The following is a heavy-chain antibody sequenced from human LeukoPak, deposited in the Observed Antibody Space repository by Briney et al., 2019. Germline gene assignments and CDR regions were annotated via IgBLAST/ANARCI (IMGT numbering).Heavy chain of an antibody. CDR2: IKQDGSEK. CDR3: ARIGGSVGIGWFFDY. J-gene: IGHJ4*02. V-gene: IGHV3-7*01. Sequence: GGSLRLSCAASGFTFINYWMSWVRQAPGKGLEWVANIKQDGSEKLYLDSLKGRFTISRDNAKNSLYLQMNSLSAEDTAVYYCARIGGSVGIGWFFDYWGQGTLVTVSS. CDR1: GFTFINYW. D-gene: IGHD6-19*01.